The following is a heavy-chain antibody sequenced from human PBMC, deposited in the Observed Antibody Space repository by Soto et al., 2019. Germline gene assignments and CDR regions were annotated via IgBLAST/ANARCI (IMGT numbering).Heavy chain of an antibody. Sequence: QVHLVQSGAEVKKPGASVKVSCKGSGYIFTTYGITWVRQAPGQGLEWMGWISAHNGNTNYAQKLQGRVTVTRDTSTSTAYRERRNLRSDDTAVDYCARGRYGDYWGQGALVTVSS. CDR1: GYIFTTYG. V-gene: IGHV1-18*01. J-gene: IGHJ4*02. D-gene: IGHD1-1*01. CDR3: ARGRYGDY. CDR2: ISAHNGNT.